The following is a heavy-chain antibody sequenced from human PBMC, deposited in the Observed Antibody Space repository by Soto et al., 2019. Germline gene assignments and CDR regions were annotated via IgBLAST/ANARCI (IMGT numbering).Heavy chain of an antibody. V-gene: IGHV3-33*01. D-gene: IGHD4-4*01. Sequence: GGSLRLSCAASGFTFSSYGMHWVRQAPGKGLEWVAVIWSDGSNKYYADSVKGRFTIPRDNSKNTLYLQMNSLRAEDTAVYYCARESGYSNFGYYYYGMDVWGQGTTVTVSS. J-gene: IGHJ6*02. CDR3: ARESGYSNFGYYYYGMDV. CDR1: GFTFSSYG. CDR2: IWSDGSNK.